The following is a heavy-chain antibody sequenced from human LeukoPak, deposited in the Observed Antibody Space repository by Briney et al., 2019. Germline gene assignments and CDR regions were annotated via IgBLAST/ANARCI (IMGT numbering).Heavy chain of an antibody. Sequence: SGGSLRLSCTASGCTFSNYWMTWVRQAPGKGLGWVANIQQDGGDTRYVDSVRGRFTISRDNAMNSLYLQMNNLRAEDTAVYYCARDLDYSDSSGPYPCYGGQGTLVTVSS. V-gene: IGHV3-7*01. CDR2: IQQDGGDT. J-gene: IGHJ4*02. D-gene: IGHD3-22*01. CDR1: GCTFSNYW. CDR3: ARDLDYSDSSGPYPCY.